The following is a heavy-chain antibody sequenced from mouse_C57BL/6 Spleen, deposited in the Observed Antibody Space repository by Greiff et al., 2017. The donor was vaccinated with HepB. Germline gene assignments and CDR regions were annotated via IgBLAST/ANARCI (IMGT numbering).Heavy chain of an antibody. CDR3: ARDGYDGNFFDY. CDR2: ISDGGSYT. CDR1: GFTFSSYA. J-gene: IGHJ2*01. V-gene: IGHV5-4*01. Sequence: EVNVVESGGGLVKPGGSLKLSCAASGFTFSSYAMSWVRQTPEKRLEWVATISDGGSYTYYPDNVKGRFTISRDNAKNNLYLQMSHLTSEDTAMYYCARDGYDGNFFDYWGQGTTLTVSS. D-gene: IGHD2-3*01.